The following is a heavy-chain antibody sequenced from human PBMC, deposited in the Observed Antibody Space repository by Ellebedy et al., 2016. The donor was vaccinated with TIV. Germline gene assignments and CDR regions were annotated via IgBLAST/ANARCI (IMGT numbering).Heavy chain of an antibody. CDR1: GFTFSSHD. CDR2: ITSAGDP. D-gene: IGHD1-1*01. J-gene: IGHJ4*02. Sequence: GESLKISCAASGFTFSSHDMHWVRQPTGKGLEWVSGITSAGDPHYLGSVKGRFIISRDSAKNSLYLQMNSLRAEDTAVYYCARGTSGFDYWGQGALATVSS. V-gene: IGHV3-13*05. CDR3: ARGTSGFDY.